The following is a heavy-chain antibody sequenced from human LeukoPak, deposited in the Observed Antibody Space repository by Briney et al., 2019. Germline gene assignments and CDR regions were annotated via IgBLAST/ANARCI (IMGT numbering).Heavy chain of an antibody. CDR1: GFTFHDNA. CDR2: ISWNSGST. J-gene: IGHJ4*02. CDR3: AKDMGTVVVPAAMGIDY. D-gene: IGHD2-2*03. Sequence: PGWSLRLSCAASGFTFHDNAMHWVRQAPGKGLERVSGISWNSGSTAYADSVKGRFTISRDNAKNSLYLQMNSLRTEDTALYYCAKDMGTVVVPAAMGIDYWGQGALVTVSS. V-gene: IGHV3-9*01.